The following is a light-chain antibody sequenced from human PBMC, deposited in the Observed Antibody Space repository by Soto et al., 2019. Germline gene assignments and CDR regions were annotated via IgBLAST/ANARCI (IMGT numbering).Light chain of an antibody. Sequence: SALTQPASVSGSPGQSITISCTGTSSDVGGYDYVSWYQHHPGKAPKLTIYEVSNRPSGVSNRFSGSKSGNTASLTISGLQAEDEAEYYCSSYTSSSTDVFGAGTKVIVL. CDR3: SSYTSSSTDV. V-gene: IGLV2-14*01. CDR2: EVS. J-gene: IGLJ1*01. CDR1: SSDVGGYDY.